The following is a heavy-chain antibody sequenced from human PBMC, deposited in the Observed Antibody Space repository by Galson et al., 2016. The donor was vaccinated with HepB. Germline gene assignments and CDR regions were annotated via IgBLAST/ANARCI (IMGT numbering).Heavy chain of an antibody. J-gene: IGHJ4*02. CDR3: ARDRGSAADFDY. D-gene: IGHD6-25*01. CDR2: IYYSGST. V-gene: IGHV4-59*01. Sequence: ETLSLTCTVSGGSISNYYWSWIRQPPGKGLEWIACIYYSGSTNQNPSLKSRVTISVDTSKNQFSLQLRSVTAADTAVYYCARDRGSAADFDYWGQGTLVTVSS. CDR1: GGSISNYY.